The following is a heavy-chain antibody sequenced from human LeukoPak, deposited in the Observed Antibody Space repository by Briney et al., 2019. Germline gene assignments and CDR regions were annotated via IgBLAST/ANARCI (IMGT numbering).Heavy chain of an antibody. CDR1: GGSFSGYY. CDR3: ARVRLVFRVDYYYYYMDV. J-gene: IGHJ6*03. Sequence: SETLSLTCAVYGGSFSGYYWSWIRQPPAKGLEWIGEINHSGSTNYNPSLKRRVTISVHTSKNQFSLKLSSVTAADTAVYYCARVRLVFRVDYYYYYMDVWGKGTTVTVSS. D-gene: IGHD6-6*01. V-gene: IGHV4-34*01. CDR2: INHSGST.